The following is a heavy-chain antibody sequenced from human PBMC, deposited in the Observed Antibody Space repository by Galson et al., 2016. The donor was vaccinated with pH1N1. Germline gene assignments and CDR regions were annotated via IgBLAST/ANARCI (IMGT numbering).Heavy chain of an antibody. V-gene: IGHV3-20*04. CDR1: GFTFDDFG. CDR3: VRRVRDSQAYFDY. CDR2: INWNGGST. Sequence: LRLSCVASGFTFDDFGMSWVRQAPGKGLEWVSGINWNGGSTTYGGSVRGRFTISRDNAKNSLFLQMNSLRAEDTALYCCVRRVRDSQAYFDYWGQGALVTVSS. D-gene: IGHD5-18*01. J-gene: IGHJ4*02.